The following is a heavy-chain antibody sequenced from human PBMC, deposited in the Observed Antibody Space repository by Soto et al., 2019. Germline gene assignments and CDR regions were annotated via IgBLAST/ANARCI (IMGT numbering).Heavy chain of an antibody. CDR3: ARVTMVYAIRDY. V-gene: IGHV1-8*01. CDR2: MNPNSGNT. J-gene: IGHJ4*02. Sequence: GALVKVSCKASGYTFTSYDINWVRQATGQGLEWMGWMNPNSGNTGYAQKFQGRVTMTRNTSISTAYMELSSLRSEDAAVYYCARVTMVYAIRDYWGQGTPVTVSS. D-gene: IGHD2-8*01. CDR1: GYTFTSYD.